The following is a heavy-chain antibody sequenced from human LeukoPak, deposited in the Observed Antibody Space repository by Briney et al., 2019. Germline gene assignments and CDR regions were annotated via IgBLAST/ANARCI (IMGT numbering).Heavy chain of an antibody. V-gene: IGHV3-48*01. CDR1: GFTFSSYS. Sequence: PGGSLRLSCAASGFTFSSYSMNWVRQAPGKGLEWVSYISSSSSTIYYADSVKGRFTISRDNAKNSLYLQMNSLRAEDTAVYYCAREGSGYLYYYYMDVWGKGTTVTVSS. CDR3: AREGSGYLYYYYMDV. CDR2: ISSSSSTI. J-gene: IGHJ6*03. D-gene: IGHD3-22*01.